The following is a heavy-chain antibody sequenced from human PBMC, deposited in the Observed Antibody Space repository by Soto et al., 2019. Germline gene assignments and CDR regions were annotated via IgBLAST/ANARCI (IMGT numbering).Heavy chain of an antibody. CDR2: TYYRSKWYN. CDR1: GDSVSSNSAA. D-gene: IGHD5-18*01. Sequence: SQTLSLTCAISGDSVSSNSAAWNWIRQSPSRGLEWLGRTYYRSKWYNDYAVSVKSRITINPDTSKNQFSLQLNSVTPEDTAVYYCAREAHYSYGYWKPPRDGMDVWGQGTTVTVSS. CDR3: AREAHYSYGYWKPPRDGMDV. J-gene: IGHJ6*02. V-gene: IGHV6-1*01.